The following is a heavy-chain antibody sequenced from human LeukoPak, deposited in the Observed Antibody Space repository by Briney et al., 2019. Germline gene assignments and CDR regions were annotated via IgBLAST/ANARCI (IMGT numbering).Heavy chain of an antibody. Sequence: GRSLRLSCAASGFTFSSYGMHWVRQAPGKGLEWVAVISYDGSNKYYADSVKGRFTISRDNSKNTLYLQMNSLRAEDTAVYYCAKDRGDYYGSSGYYDYWGQGTLVTVSS. CDR2: ISYDGSNK. V-gene: IGHV3-30*18. D-gene: IGHD3-22*01. J-gene: IGHJ4*02. CDR3: AKDRGDYYGSSGYYDY. CDR1: GFTFSSYG.